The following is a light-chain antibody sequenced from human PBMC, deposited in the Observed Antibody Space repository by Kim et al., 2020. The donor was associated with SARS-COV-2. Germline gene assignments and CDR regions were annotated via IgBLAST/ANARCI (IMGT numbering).Light chain of an antibody. V-gene: IGLV1-44*01. J-gene: IGLJ1*01. CDR1: SSNIAINT. CDR2: SNN. CDR3: AAWDDSLNNYV. Sequence: GQSVTISCSGSSSNIAINTVNWYQQLPGTAPKLLIYSNNQRPSGVPDRFSGSKSDTSASLAISGLQSEDAADYYCAAWDDSLNNYVFGTGTKVTVL.